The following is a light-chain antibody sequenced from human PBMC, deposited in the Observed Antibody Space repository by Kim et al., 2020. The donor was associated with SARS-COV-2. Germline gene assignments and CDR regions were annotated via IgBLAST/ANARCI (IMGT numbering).Light chain of an antibody. V-gene: IGKV1-5*03. Sequence: DIQMTQSPSTLSASVGDRVTITCRASQSISSWLAWYQQKPGKAPKLLIYKASSLESGVPSRFSGSGSGTEFTLTISSLQPDDFATYYCQQYNSRPYTFGQGTKLEI. CDR2: KAS. J-gene: IGKJ2*01. CDR3: QQYNSRPYT. CDR1: QSISSW.